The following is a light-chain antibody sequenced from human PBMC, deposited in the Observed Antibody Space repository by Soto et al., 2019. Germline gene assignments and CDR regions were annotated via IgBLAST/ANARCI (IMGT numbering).Light chain of an antibody. J-gene: IGLJ2*01. CDR3: LLYYGAQLGV. V-gene: IGLV7-43*01. Sequence: VVTQEPSLTVSPGGTVTLTCATSTRAVTSGYYPNWFQQKPGQAPRALIYSTNNKYSWTPARFSGSLLGGKAALTLSGVQPEDEADYYCLLYYGAQLGVFGGGTKLTVL. CDR1: TRAVTSGYY. CDR2: STN.